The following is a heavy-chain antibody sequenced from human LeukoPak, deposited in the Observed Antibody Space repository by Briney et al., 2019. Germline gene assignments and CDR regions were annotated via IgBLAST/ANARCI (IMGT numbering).Heavy chain of an antibody. J-gene: IGHJ5*02. CDR3: ARDLIAAAGTNWFDP. D-gene: IGHD6-13*01. Sequence: GGSLRLSCAASGFTFSDYYMSWIRQAPGKGLEWVSYISSSGSTIYYADSVKGRFTISRDNTKNSLYLQMNSLRAEDTAVYYCARDLIAAAGTNWFDPWGQGTLVTVSS. CDR2: ISSSGSTI. CDR1: GFTFSDYY. V-gene: IGHV3-11*04.